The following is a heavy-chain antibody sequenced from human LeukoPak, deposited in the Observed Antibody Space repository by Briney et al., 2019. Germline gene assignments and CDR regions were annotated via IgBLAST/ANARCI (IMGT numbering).Heavy chain of an antibody. CDR2: ISSSGSTI. D-gene: IGHD3-10*02. CDR3: AELGITMIGGV. J-gene: IGHJ6*04. V-gene: IGHV3-48*04. CDR1: GFTFSNAW. Sequence: HAGGSLRLSCAASGFTFSNAWMNWVRQAPGKGLEWVSYISSSGSTIYYADSVKGRFTISRDNAKNSLYLQMNSLRGEDTAVYYCAELGITMIGGVWGKGTTVTISS.